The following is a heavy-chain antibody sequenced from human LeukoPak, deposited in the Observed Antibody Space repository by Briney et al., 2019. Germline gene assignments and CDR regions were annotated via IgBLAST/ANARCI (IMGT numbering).Heavy chain of an antibody. CDR3: ARVEEGYGSGRRENYFYYYMDV. Sequence: PSETLSLTCTVSGGSIRSYYWSWLRQPPGKGLEWIGYIHYSGSTNYNHSLKSRVTISVDTSKNQFSLKLSSVTAADTAVYYCARVEEGYGSGRRENYFYYYMDVWGKGTTVTISS. V-gene: IGHV4-59*01. CDR2: IHYSGST. CDR1: GGSIRSYY. J-gene: IGHJ6*03. D-gene: IGHD3-10*01.